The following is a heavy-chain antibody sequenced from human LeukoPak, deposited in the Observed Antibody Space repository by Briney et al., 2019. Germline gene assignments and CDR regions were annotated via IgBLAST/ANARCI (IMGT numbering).Heavy chain of an antibody. V-gene: IGHV3-7*01. CDR2: IKQDGSEK. CDR3: APLSSGYYHDAFDI. Sequence: GGSRRLSCAASGFTFSSYWMSWVRQAPGKGLEWVANIKQDGSEKYYVDSVKGRFTISRDNAKNSLYLQMNSLRAEDTAVYYCAPLSSGYYHDAFDIWGQGTMVTVSS. D-gene: IGHD3-22*01. J-gene: IGHJ3*02. CDR1: GFTFSSYW.